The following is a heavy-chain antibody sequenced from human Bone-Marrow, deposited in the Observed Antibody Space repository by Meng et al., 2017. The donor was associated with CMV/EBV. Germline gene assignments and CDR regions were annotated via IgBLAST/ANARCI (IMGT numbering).Heavy chain of an antibody. CDR2: IWYDGSNE. V-gene: IGHV3-33*01. CDR1: GFNFSSYG. CDR3: ARGLSPGYCSSTSCPIDY. Sequence: GESLKISCAASGFNFSSYGMDWVRQAPGKGLEWVAIIWYDGSNEYYADSVKGRFTISRDKSRNTLYLQMNSLRVEDTAVYYCARGLSPGYCSSTSCPIDYWGQRTLVTVSS. J-gene: IGHJ4*02. D-gene: IGHD2-2*01.